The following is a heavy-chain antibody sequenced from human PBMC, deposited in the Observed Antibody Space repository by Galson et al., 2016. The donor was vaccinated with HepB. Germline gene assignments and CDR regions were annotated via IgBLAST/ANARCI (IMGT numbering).Heavy chain of an antibody. J-gene: IGHJ5*02. D-gene: IGHD6-19*01. CDR1: GFTFSSYG. CDR2: ISYDGSNK. V-gene: IGHV3-30*18. CDR3: AKSPHSSGWGHVDP. Sequence: SLRLSCAASGFTFSSYGMHWVRQAPGKGLEWVAVISYDGSNKYYADSVKGRFTISRDNSKNTLYLQMNSLRAEDTAMYYCAKSPHSSGWGHVDPWGQGTLVIVSS.